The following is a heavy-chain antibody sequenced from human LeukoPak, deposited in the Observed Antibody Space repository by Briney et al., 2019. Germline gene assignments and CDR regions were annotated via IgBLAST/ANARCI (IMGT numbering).Heavy chain of an antibody. CDR1: GGSISSHD. CDR3: ARHGYDILTGYDHLIDY. D-gene: IGHD3-9*01. J-gene: IGHJ4*02. V-gene: IGHV4-59*11. CDR2: IYYSGST. Sequence: SETLSLTCTVSGGSISSHDWTWIRQPPGKGLEWIGYIYYSGSTNYNPSLKSRVTISVDTSKNQFSLKLSSVTAADTAVYYCARHGYDILTGYDHLIDYWGQGTLVTVSS.